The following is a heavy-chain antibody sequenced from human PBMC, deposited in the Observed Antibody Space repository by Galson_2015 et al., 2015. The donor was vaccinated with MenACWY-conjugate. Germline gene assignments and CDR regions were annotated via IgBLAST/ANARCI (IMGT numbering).Heavy chain of an antibody. V-gene: IGHV3-74*01. CDR2: IKADGSFS. CDR1: GFTFTNYW. Sequence: SLRLSCAASGFTFTNYWMHWVRQPPGKGLEWISYIKADGSFSNYANSVKGRVTISTDTAKTMVYLQMDGLGNEDTAVYFCARANNWSFDSWGHGTLVTVSS. CDR3: ARANNWSFDS. J-gene: IGHJ4*01. D-gene: IGHD1-1*01.